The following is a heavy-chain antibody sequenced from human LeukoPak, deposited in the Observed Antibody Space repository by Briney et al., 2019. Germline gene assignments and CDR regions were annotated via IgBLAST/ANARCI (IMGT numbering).Heavy chain of an antibody. V-gene: IGHV3-53*01. CDR2: IYSGGST. CDR3: ARAGSYYYGSGSYYSFDY. Sequence: GGSLRLSCAASGFTVRSTYMSWVRQAPGKGLEWVSVIYSGGSTYYADSVKGRFTISRDNSKNTLDLQMNSLRAEDTAVYYCARAGSYYYGSGSYYSFDYWGQGTLVTVSS. CDR1: GFTVRSTY. D-gene: IGHD3-10*01. J-gene: IGHJ4*02.